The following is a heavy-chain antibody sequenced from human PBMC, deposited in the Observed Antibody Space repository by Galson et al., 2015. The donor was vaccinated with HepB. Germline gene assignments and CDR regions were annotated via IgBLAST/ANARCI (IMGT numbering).Heavy chain of an antibody. CDR3: GRSAADSRPPYYYYALDV. J-gene: IGHJ6*02. CDR2: IDYRGST. V-gene: IGHV4-38-2*01. Sequence: RQSPGKGLVWIASIDYRGSTYYNPSLKSRVTISVDTSKNQFSLRLSSVTAADTAEYYCGRSAADSRPPYYYYALDVWGQGTTVTVSS. D-gene: IGHD2-2*01.